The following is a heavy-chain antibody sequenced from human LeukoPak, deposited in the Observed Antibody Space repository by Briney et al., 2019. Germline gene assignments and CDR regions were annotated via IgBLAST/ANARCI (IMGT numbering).Heavy chain of an antibody. CDR2: IIPIFGTA. CDR1: GGTFSSYA. CDR3: ARGGYSYGDVPIYDFDY. V-gene: IGHV1-69*13. Sequence: SVKVSCKASGGTFSSYAISWVRQAPGQGLEWMGGIIPIFGTANYAQKFQGRVTITADESTSTAYMELSSLRSEDTAVYYCARGGYSYGDVPIYDFDYWGQGTLVTVSS. D-gene: IGHD5-18*01. J-gene: IGHJ4*02.